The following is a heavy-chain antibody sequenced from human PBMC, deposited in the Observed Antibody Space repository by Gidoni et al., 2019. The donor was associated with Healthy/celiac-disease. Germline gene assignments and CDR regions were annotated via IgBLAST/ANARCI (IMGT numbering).Heavy chain of an antibody. J-gene: IGHJ4*02. CDR2: INHSGST. Sequence: QVQLQQWGAGLLKPSETLSLTCAVYGGSFSGYYWSWIRPPPGKGLEWIGEINHSGSTNYNPSLKSRVTISVDTSKNQFSLKLSSVTAADTAVYYCARGTPMVRGVVDYWGQGTLVTVSS. CDR1: GGSFSGYY. D-gene: IGHD3-10*01. CDR3: ARGTPMVRGVVDY. V-gene: IGHV4-34*01.